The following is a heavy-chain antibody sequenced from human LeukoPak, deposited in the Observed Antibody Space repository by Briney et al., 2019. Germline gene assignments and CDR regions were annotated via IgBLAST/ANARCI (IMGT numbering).Heavy chain of an antibody. J-gene: IGHJ4*02. CDR1: GGSISGYY. CDR2: INHSGST. V-gene: IGHV4-34*01. CDR3: ARDQKHGIAAAGPSFDY. D-gene: IGHD6-13*01. Sequence: KPSETLSLTCAVYGGSISGYYLSWIRQPPGKGLEWIGEINHSGSTNYNPSLKSRVTISVDTSKNQFSLKLSSVTAADTAVYYCARDQKHGIAAAGPSFDYWGQGTLVTVSS.